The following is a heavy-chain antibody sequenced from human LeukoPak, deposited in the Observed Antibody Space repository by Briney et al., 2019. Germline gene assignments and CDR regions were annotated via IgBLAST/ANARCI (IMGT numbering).Heavy chain of an antibody. V-gene: IGHV4-59*01. CDR3: ARGGNYYDSSGYRLYAFDI. CDR1: GGSISSYY. Sequence: SETLSLTCTVSGGSISSYYWSWIRQPPGKGLEWIGYIYYGGSTNYNPSLKSRVTISVDTSKNQFSLKLSSVTAADTAVYYCARGGNYYDSSGYRLYAFDIWGKGKMVTVSS. CDR2: IYYGGST. D-gene: IGHD3-22*01. J-gene: IGHJ3*02.